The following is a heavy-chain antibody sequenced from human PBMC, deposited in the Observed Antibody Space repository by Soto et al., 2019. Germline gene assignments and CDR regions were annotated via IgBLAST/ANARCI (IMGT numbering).Heavy chain of an antibody. Sequence: EVQLLESGGGFVQPGGSLRLSCAASGFTFSTFAMNWVRQAPGKGLEWVSGITGGSGFTFYADSVKGRFTISRYDSENTLFLQRSSLRAEDTAKDYCAKSGPTNSLDFGGQGPLVTVSS. D-gene: IGHD1-26*01. J-gene: IGHJ4*02. CDR3: AKSGPTNSLDF. CDR1: GFTFSTFA. CDR2: ITGGSGFT. V-gene: IGHV3-23*01.